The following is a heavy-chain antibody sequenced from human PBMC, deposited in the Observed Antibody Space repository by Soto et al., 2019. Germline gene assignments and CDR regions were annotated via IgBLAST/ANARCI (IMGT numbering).Heavy chain of an antibody. Sequence: EVQLVESGGGLVKPGGSLRLSCAASGFTLSSYSMNWVRQAPGKGLEWVSSISSSSSYIYYADSVKGRFTISRDNAKNSLYLQRNGLRAGGPAVYYCARDWGGEGTFDYWGQGTLVTVSS. D-gene: IGHD3-16*01. CDR2: ISSSSSYI. J-gene: IGHJ4*02. CDR3: ARDWGGEGTFDY. CDR1: GFTLSSYS. V-gene: IGHV3-21*01.